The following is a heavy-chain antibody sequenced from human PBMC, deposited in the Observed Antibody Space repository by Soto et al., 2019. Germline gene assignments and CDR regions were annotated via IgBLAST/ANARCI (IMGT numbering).Heavy chain of an antibody. V-gene: IGHV1-18*01. CDR1: GYTFNAFG. CDR3: ARDRQLDRPGWFDP. CDR2: ISAYNGNT. Sequence: QVQXVQSAAXXXXPGASVKVSCKASGYTFNAFGISWVRQXPXXGLXWMGWISAYNGNTNYAQKFQGRVTMTTDTSTSTAXXELXSLKSDDAAVYYCARDRQLDRPGWFDPWGQGTLVTVSS. J-gene: IGHJ5*02. D-gene: IGHD1-1*01.